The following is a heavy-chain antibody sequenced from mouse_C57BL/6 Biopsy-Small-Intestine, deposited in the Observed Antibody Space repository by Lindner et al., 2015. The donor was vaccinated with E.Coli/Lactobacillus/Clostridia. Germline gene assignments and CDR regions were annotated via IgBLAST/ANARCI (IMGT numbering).Heavy chain of an antibody. V-gene: IGHV1-7*01. CDR1: GYTFTNYW. J-gene: IGHJ1*01. CDR2: INPSIDYT. Sequence: VQLQESGAELAKAGASVKMSCKASGYTFTNYWMHWVKQRPGQGLEWIGYINPSIDYTEYSQKFKDKATLTANKSSSTAYMQLSSLTSEDSAVYYCARRDYRNWYFDVWGAGTTVTVSS. CDR3: ARRDYRNWYFDV. D-gene: IGHD2-14*01.